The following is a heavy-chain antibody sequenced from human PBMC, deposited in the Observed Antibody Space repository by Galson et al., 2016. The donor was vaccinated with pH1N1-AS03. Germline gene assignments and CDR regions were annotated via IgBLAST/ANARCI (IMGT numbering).Heavy chain of an antibody. CDR3: AKYRERADTWGGSLDS. CDR2: ICWDGADT. D-gene: IGHD3-16*01. V-gene: IGHV3-43*01. J-gene: IGHJ4*02. Sequence: SLRLSCAASGFIFDDYSMVWVRQAPGKGLEWLCLICWDGADTYYEDSVEGRFTISRDNSQNSLYLHMNSVTPEDAAFYYCAKYRERADTWGGSLDSWGQGTLVTVSS. CDR1: GFIFDDYS.